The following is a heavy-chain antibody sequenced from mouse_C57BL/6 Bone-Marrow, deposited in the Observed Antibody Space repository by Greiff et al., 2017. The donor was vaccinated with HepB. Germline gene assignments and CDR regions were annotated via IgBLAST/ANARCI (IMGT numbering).Heavy chain of an antibody. J-gene: IGHJ2*01. CDR1: GYTFTDYE. V-gene: IGHV1-15*01. D-gene: IGHD1-1*01. CDR2: IDPETGGT. CDR3: TPPSTVVATVDY. Sequence: VKLMESGAELVRPGASVTLSCKASGYTFTDYEMHWVKQTPVHGLEWIGAIDPETGGTAYNQKFKGKAILTADKSSSTAYMELRSLTSEDSACYYWTPPSTVVATVDYWGQGTTLTVSS.